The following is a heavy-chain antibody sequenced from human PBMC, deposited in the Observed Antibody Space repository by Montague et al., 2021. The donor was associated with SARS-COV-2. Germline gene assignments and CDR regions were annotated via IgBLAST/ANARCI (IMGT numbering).Heavy chain of an antibody. Sequence: SLRRSCAASGFTFSTYPLSWVRQAPGKGLEWVSSIRSSGSNTFYADSVKGRFTISRDNSKNTLYLQMNSLRAEDTAVYHCAKGRIGYPPDYWGQGTLVTVSS. J-gene: IGHJ4*02. CDR3: AKGRIGYPPDY. CDR2: IRSSGSNT. CDR1: GFTFSTYP. V-gene: IGHV3-23*01. D-gene: IGHD3-22*01.